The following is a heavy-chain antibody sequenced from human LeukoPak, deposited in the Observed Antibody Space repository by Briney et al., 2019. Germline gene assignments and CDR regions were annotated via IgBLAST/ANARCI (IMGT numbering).Heavy chain of an antibody. V-gene: IGHV4-61*09. CDR1: GGSISSGSYY. CDR2: IYTSEST. D-gene: IGHD3-10*01. CDR3: ARGPNYYGSGSYEDC. Sequence: SQTLSLTCTVAGGSISSGSYYWRWVRQPAGKGLEWIGHIYTSESTNYNPSLKSRVTVSVDTSKNQFSLKLSSVTAADTAVYYCARGPNYYGSGSYEDCWGQGTLVTVSS. J-gene: IGHJ4*02.